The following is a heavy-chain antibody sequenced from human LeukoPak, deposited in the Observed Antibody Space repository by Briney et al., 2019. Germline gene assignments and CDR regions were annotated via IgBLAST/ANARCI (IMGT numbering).Heavy chain of an antibody. CDR3: AKDIGTEVRFLERSTLDI. J-gene: IGHJ3*02. V-gene: IGHV3-9*01. D-gene: IGHD3-3*01. Sequence: PGGSLRLSCAASGFTFDDYAMHWVRQAPGKGLEWVSGISWNSGSIGYADSVKGRFTISRDNAKNSLYLQMNSLRAEDTALYYCAKDIGTEVRFLERSTLDIWGQGTMVTVSS. CDR1: GFTFDDYA. CDR2: ISWNSGSI.